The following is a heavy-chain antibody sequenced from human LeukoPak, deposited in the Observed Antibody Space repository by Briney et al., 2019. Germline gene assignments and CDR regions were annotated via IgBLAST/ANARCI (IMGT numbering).Heavy chain of an antibody. V-gene: IGHV3-30*02. CDR2: IRYDGSNK. J-gene: IGHJ4*02. D-gene: IGHD2-2*02. Sequence: GGPLRLSCAASGFTFSSYGMHWVRQAPGKGLEWVAFIRYDGSNKYYADSVKGRFTISRDNSKNTLYLQMNSLRAEDTAVYYCAKDMQYCSSTSCYRALGYWGQGTLVTVSS. CDR3: AKDMQYCSSTSCYRALGY. CDR1: GFTFSSYG.